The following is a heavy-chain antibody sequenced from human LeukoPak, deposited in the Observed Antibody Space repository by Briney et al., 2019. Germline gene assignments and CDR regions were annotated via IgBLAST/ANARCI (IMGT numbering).Heavy chain of an antibody. V-gene: IGHV4-30-2*01. CDR2: IYHSGST. CDR3: ARGGPAFGSGSYVY. D-gene: IGHD3-10*01. Sequence: LRLSCAASGFTFSSYAMSWVRQAPGKGLEWIGYIYHSGSTYYNPSLKSRVTISVDRSKNQFSLKLSSVTAADTAVYYCARGGPAFGSGSYVYWGQGTLVTVSS. J-gene: IGHJ4*02. CDR1: GFTFSSYA.